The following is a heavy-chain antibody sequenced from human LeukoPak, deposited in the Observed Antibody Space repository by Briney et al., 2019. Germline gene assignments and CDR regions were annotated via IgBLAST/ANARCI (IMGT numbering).Heavy chain of an antibody. CDR1: GGTFSSYA. CDR3: ASSPTTIFGVVIPRYFDY. J-gene: IGHJ4*02. Sequence: GGSLRLSCAASGGTFSSYAISWVRQAPGQGLEWMGGIIPIFGTANYAQKFQGRVTITTDESTSTAYMELSSLRSEDTAVYYCASSPTTIFGVVIPRYFDYWGQGTLVTVSS. V-gene: IGHV1-69*05. CDR2: IIPIFGTA. D-gene: IGHD3-3*01.